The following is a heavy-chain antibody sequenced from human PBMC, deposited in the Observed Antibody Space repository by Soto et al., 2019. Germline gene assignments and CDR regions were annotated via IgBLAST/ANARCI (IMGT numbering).Heavy chain of an antibody. Sequence: PGGSLRLSCAASGFSFVTYAMNWVRQAPGKGLEWVSGLSGSGTSTYYADSVKGRFTISRDNSRDTLFLQMNSLTADDTAVYYCAKATTNGGWFNPFDSWGQGALVTVS. V-gene: IGHV3-23*01. CDR1: GFSFVTYA. J-gene: IGHJ4*02. CDR2: LSGSGTST. CDR3: AKATTNGGWFNPFDS. D-gene: IGHD6-19*01.